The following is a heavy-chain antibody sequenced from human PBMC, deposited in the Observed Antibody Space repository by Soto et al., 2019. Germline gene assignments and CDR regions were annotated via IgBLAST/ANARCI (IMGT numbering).Heavy chain of an antibody. CDR2: ISSSSSTI. J-gene: IGHJ3*02. V-gene: IGHV3-48*04. Sequence: GGSLRLSCAASGFTFSSYSMNWVRQAPGKGLEWVSYISSSSSTIYYADSVKGRFTISRDNAKNSLYLQMNSLRAEDTAVYYCARGEGIVVVVAASESDAFDIWGQWTMVTVSS. CDR1: GFTFSSYS. D-gene: IGHD2-15*01. CDR3: ARGEGIVVVVAASESDAFDI.